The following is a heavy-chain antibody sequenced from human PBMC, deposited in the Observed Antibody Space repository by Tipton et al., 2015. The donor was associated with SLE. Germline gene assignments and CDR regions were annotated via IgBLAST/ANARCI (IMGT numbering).Heavy chain of an antibody. CDR1: GFTFSSYG. CDR2: IRYDGSNK. V-gene: IGHV3-33*01. Sequence: SLRLSCAASGFTFSSYGMHWVRQAPGKGLEWVAVIRYDGSNKYYADSVKGRFTISRDNSKNTLYLQMNSLRAEDTAVYYCARTVSNYYGMDVWGQGTTVTVSS. J-gene: IGHJ6*02. CDR3: ARTVSNYYGMDV.